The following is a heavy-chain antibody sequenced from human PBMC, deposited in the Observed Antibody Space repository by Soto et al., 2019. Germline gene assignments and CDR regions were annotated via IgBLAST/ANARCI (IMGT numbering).Heavy chain of an antibody. CDR1: GGTFSRNS. CDR3: ARGLIYDSSGYYFDY. D-gene: IGHD3-22*01. Sequence: GASVKVSCKASGGTFSRNSISWVRQAPGQGLEWMGGIIPIFGTPNYAQKFQGRLTITADESTSTAYMELSSLRSDDTAVYYCARGLIYDSSGYYFDYWGQGTLVTVSS. CDR2: IIPIFGTP. V-gene: IGHV1-69*13. J-gene: IGHJ4*02.